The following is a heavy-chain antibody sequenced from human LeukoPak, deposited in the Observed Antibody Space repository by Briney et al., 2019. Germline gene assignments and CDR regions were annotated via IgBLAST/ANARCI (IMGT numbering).Heavy chain of an antibody. D-gene: IGHD6-13*01. V-gene: IGHV4-31*03. J-gene: IGHJ4*02. Sequence: SQTLSLTCTVSGGSIRSGGYSWSWIRQHPGKGLEWIGYIYYSASTYYNPSLKSRVTISVDTSKNQFSLKLSSVTAADTAVYYCARVSAYSSSPPRYWGQGTLVTVSS. CDR2: IYYSAST. CDR1: GGSIRSGGYS. CDR3: ARVSAYSSSPPRY.